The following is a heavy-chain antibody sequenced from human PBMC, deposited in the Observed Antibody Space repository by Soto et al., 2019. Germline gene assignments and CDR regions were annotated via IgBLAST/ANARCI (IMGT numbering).Heavy chain of an antibody. CDR1: GYTFTSYG. V-gene: IGHV1-18*01. J-gene: IGHJ4*02. CDR3: ARDYTFPDY. D-gene: IGHD3-3*02. Sequence: QVQLVQSGAEVKKPGASVKVSCKTSGYTFTSYGITWVRQAPGQGLEWMGWSSTSNGDTNYVQKFQGRVTMTTDTYTGTGYMELRSLTSDDTAVYYCARDYTFPDYWGQGTLVTVSS. CDR2: SSTSNGDT.